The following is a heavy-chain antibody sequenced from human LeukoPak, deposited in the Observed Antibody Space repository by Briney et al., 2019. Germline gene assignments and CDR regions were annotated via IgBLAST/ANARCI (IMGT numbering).Heavy chain of an antibody. V-gene: IGHV4-30-4*08. CDR3: ARTYSGYYPRQYHYQYYMDV. CDR2: IYYSGST. J-gene: IGHJ6*03. CDR1: GGSISSGDYY. Sequence: SQTLSLTCTVSGGSISSGDYYWSWIRQPPGKGLEWIGYIYYSGSTDYNPSLKSRVTISVDTSKNQFSLKLSSVTAADTAVYYCARTYSGYYPRQYHYQYYMDVWGKGTTVTVSS. D-gene: IGHD5-12*01.